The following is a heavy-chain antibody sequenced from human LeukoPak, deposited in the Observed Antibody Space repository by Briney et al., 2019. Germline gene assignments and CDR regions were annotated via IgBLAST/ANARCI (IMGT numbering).Heavy chain of an antibody. CDR3: AKCSDSSDYDAFDI. Sequence: GGSLRLSCAASGFTFSSYSMNWVRQAPGKGLEWVSSISSSSSYIYYADSVKGRFTISRDNAKNSLYLQMNSLRAEDTALYYCAKCSDSSDYDAFDIWGQGTMVTVSS. V-gene: IGHV3-21*04. J-gene: IGHJ3*02. CDR1: GFTFSSYS. CDR2: ISSSSSYI. D-gene: IGHD3-22*01.